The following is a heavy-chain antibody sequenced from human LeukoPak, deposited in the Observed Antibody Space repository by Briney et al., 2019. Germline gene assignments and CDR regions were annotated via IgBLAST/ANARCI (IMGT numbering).Heavy chain of an antibody. D-gene: IGHD6-13*01. J-gene: IGHJ1*01. CDR1: GGSISNTRYY. CDR2: IYYTRST. V-gene: IGHV4-61*05. Sequence: SETLSLTCTVSGGSISNTRYYWGWIRQPPGKGLEWIGYIYYTRSTHYNPSLKSRVTISVDTSKNQFSLKLSSVTAADTAVYYCARSITSSWYGDFQHWGQGTLVTVSS. CDR3: ARSITSSWYGDFQH.